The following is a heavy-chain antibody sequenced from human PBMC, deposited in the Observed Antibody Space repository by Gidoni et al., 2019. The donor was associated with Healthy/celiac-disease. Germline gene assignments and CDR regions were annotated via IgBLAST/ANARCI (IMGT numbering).Heavy chain of an antibody. CDR2: IKQDGSEK. Sequence: EVQLVESGGGLVQPGGSLRLSCAASAFTSSSYWMSWVRQAPGKGLEGVANIKQDGSEKYYVDSVKGRVTISRDNAKNSLYLQMNSLRAEDTAVYYCAREGSPDTAMAPGLFWGQGTLVTVSS. CDR1: AFTSSSYW. J-gene: IGHJ4*02. D-gene: IGHD5-18*01. V-gene: IGHV3-7*01. CDR3: AREGSPDTAMAPGLF.